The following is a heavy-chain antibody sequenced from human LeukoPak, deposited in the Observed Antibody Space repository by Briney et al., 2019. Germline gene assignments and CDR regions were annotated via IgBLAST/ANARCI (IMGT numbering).Heavy chain of an antibody. Sequence: SETLSLTCTVSGGSISSYYWSWIRQPAGKGLEWIGRIYTSGSTNYNPSLKSQVTMSVDTSKNQFSLKLGSVTAADTAVYYCAREGQQLVRRALDYWGQGTLVTVSS. CDR3: AREGQQLVRRALDY. D-gene: IGHD6-13*01. V-gene: IGHV4-4*07. CDR2: IYTSGST. CDR1: GGSISSYY. J-gene: IGHJ4*02.